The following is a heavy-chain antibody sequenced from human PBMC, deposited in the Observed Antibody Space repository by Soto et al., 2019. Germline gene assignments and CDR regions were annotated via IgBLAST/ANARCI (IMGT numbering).Heavy chain of an antibody. D-gene: IGHD2-2*01. V-gene: IGHV4-30-2*01. Sequence: QLQLQESGSGLVKPSQTLSLTCAVSGGSISSGGYSWRWIRQPPGKGLEWIGYMYHSGSTYYNPSLKSRVTISIDRSKNQFSLKLRSVTAADTAVYYCARVPDYWGQGILVTVSS. J-gene: IGHJ4*02. CDR2: MYHSGST. CDR3: ARVPDY. CDR1: GGSISSGGYS.